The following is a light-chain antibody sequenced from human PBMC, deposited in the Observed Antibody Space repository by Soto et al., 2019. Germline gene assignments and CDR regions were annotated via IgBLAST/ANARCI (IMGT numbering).Light chain of an antibody. V-gene: IGKV1-39*01. CDR2: DAS. CDR3: QQIHNDPRS. CDR1: QSIGTH. J-gene: IGKJ1*01. Sequence: DIQMTQYPTSLSASVGDRIIITCRASQSIGTHLNWYQQKPGKAPKLLIDDASNLQSGVPSRFSGSGSGTDFTLTISSLQPDDFATYSCQQIHNDPRSFGQGTKVEIK.